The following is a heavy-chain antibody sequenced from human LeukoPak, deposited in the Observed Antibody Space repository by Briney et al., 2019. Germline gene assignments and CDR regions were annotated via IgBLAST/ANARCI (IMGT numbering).Heavy chain of an antibody. CDR1: GYTFTDNY. CDR3: ARVRSYYYGMDV. V-gene: IGHV1-2*02. Sequence: ASVKVSCKVSGYTFTDNYIHWVRQAPGQGLERMGWINPNSGGTNYAQRFQGRVTVTGDTSISTAYIELSRLTSDDTAVYYCARVRSYYYGMDVWGQGTTVTVSS. CDR2: INPNSGGT. J-gene: IGHJ6*02.